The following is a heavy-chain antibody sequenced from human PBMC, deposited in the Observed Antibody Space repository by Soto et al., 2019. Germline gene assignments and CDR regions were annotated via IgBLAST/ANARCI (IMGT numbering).Heavy chain of an antibody. V-gene: IGHV3-23*01. CDR1: GFTFSSYA. D-gene: IGHD2-15*01. CDR3: ATSYCSGGSCFSKKYRRYCDL. J-gene: IGHJ2*01. CDR2: ISGSGGST. Sequence: EVQLLESGGGLVQPGGSLRLSCAASGFTFSSYAMSWVRQAPGKGLEWVSAISGSGGSTYYADSVKGRFTISRDNSKNTLDLQMNSLRAEDTVVYYCATSYCSGGSCFSKKYRRYCDLWFRGTLVRVSS.